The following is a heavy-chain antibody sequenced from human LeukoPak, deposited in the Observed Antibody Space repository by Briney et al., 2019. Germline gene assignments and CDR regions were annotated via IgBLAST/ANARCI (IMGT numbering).Heavy chain of an antibody. V-gene: IGHV3-11*01. CDR3: ARDLSNVGFDY. D-gene: IGHD2-8*01. Sequence: GGSLRLSCAASGFTFRDYYMNWIRQAPGKGLEWVSYISGSGSHISYADSVKGRFTISRDNAKDSLFLQMNSLRAEDTALYYCARDLSNVGFDYWGQGTLVTFSS. CDR1: GFTFRDYY. J-gene: IGHJ4*02. CDR2: ISGSGSHI.